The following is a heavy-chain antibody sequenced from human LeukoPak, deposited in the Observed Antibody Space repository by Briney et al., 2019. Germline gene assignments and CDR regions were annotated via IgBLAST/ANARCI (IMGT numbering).Heavy chain of an antibody. Sequence: PGGSLRLSCAASGFTFNSYWMSWVRQAPGKGLEWVANIKEDGSEKYYVDSVRGRFTISRDNAKNLLYLYMNSLRAEDTAVYYCARVAVAGKNGMDVWGQGTTVTVSS. CDR3: ARVAVAGKNGMDV. D-gene: IGHD6-19*01. CDR2: IKEDGSEK. J-gene: IGHJ6*02. V-gene: IGHV3-7*03. CDR1: GFTFNSYW.